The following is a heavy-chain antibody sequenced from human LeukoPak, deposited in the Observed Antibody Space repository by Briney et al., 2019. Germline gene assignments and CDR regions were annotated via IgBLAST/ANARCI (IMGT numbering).Heavy chain of an antibody. D-gene: IGHD1-26*01. V-gene: IGHV3-49*03. CDR3: TRFPDSGSYEGVFDY. CDR1: GFTFGDYA. CDR2: IRSKAYGGTT. Sequence: GGSLRLSCTASGFTFGDYAMSWFRQAPGKGLEWVGFIRSKAYGGTTEYAASVKGRFTISRDDPKSIAYLQMNSLKTEDTAVYYCTRFPDSGSYEGVFDYWGQGTLVTVSS. J-gene: IGHJ4*02.